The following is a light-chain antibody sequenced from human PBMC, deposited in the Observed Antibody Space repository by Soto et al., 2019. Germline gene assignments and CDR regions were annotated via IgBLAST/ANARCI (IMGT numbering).Light chain of an antibody. CDR1: SSDVGGYDY. J-gene: IGLJ1*01. V-gene: IGLV2-8*01. Sequence: QSVLTQPPSASGSPGQSVTISCTGTSSDVGGYDYVSWYQQYPGKTPKLMIFEVTKRPSGVPDRFSGSKSGNTASLTVSGLQAEDEADYYCLSYAGTPYVFGTGTKVTV. CDR2: EVT. CDR3: LSYAGTPYV.